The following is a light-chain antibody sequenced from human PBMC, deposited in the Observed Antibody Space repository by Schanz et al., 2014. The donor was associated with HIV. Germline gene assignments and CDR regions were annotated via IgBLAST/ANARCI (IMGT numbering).Light chain of an antibody. CDR3: QQYGSSRT. Sequence: EIVLTQSPATLSLSPGERATLSCRASQSVRSHLAWYQQKPGQGPRLLIYGASSRATGIPDRFSGSGSGTDFTLTISRLEPEDFAVYYCQQYGSSRTFGQGTKVEIK. J-gene: IGKJ1*01. V-gene: IGKV3-20*01. CDR1: QSVRSH. CDR2: GAS.